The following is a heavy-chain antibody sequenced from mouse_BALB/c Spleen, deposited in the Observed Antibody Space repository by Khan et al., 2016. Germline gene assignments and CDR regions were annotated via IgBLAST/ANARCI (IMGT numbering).Heavy chain of an antibody. J-gene: IGHJ2*01. D-gene: IGHD4-1*01. CDR2: ISYSGST. CDR3: ARSGPFYFDY. CDR1: GYSITSDYA. Sequence: EVQLQESGPGLVKPSQSLSLTCTVTGYSITSDYAWNWIRQFPGNKLEWMGYISYSGSTSYNPSLKSRISITRDTSKNQFFLTLHSVTTEDTATYYCARSGPFYFDYWGQGTTLTVSS. V-gene: IGHV3-2*02.